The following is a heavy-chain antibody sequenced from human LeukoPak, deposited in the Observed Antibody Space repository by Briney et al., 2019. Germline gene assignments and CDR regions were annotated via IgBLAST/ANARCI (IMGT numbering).Heavy chain of an antibody. CDR2: INPNSGGT. CDR1: GYTFTGYY. D-gene: IGHD5-18*01. Sequence: ASVKVSCKASGYTFTGYYMHWVRQAPGQGLEWMGWINPNSGGTNYAQKFQGWVTMTRDTSISTAYMELSRLRSDDTAVYYCAGATRGYSYGYDYWGQGTLVTVSS. CDR3: AGATRGYSYGYDY. V-gene: IGHV1-2*04. J-gene: IGHJ4*02.